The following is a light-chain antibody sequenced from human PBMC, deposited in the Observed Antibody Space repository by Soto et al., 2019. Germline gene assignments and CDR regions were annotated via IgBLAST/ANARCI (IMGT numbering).Light chain of an antibody. V-gene: IGKV2-28*01. J-gene: IGKJ1*01. CDR2: LGS. Sequence: DIVMTQSPLSLPVNTGEPASISCRSSQSLLHSNGYNYLDWYLQKPGQSPQLPIYLGSNRASGVPDRFSGSGSGTDFTLKISRVEAEDVGVYYCMQPLQSWTFGQGTKGAI. CDR1: QSLLHSNGYNY. CDR3: MQPLQSWT.